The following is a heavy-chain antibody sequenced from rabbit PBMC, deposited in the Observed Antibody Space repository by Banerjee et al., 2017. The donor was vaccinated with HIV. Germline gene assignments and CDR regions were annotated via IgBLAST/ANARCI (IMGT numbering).Heavy chain of an antibody. CDR3: ARWNGGDYAGFRL. CDR2: INAGSGST. V-gene: IGHV1S40*01. CDR1: GLDFSSSYW. Sequence: QSLEESGGDLVKPGAPLTLTCKASGLDFSSSYWICWVRQAPGKGLEWIGYINAGSGSTYYASWAKGRSTISKTSSTTVTLQMTSLTAADTATYFCARWNGGDYAGFRLWGPGTLVTVS. J-gene: IGHJ4*01. D-gene: IGHD4-2*01.